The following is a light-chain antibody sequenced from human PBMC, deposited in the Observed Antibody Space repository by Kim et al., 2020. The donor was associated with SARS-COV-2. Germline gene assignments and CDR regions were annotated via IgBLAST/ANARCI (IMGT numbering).Light chain of an antibody. Sequence: LSPGDRAPLSCRASQIVSSSYLAWYQQKPAQAPRLLIYGASSRATGIPDRFSGSGSGTDFTLTISRLEPEDFAVYYCQQYGSSPRSFGQGTKLAI. CDR3: QQYGSSPRS. V-gene: IGKV3-20*01. CDR2: GAS. J-gene: IGKJ2*03. CDR1: QIVSSSY.